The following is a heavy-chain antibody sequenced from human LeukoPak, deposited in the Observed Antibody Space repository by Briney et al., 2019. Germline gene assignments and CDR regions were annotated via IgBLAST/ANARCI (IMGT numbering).Heavy chain of an antibody. Sequence: SETLSLTCTVSGGSISSYYWSWIRQPPGKGLEWIGYIYYSGSTNYNPSLKSRVTISVDTSKNQFSLKLSSVTAADTAVYYCARNYSSGWLRLDYWGQGTLVTVSS. CDR3: ARNYSSGWLRLDY. V-gene: IGHV4-59*01. CDR2: IYYSGST. CDR1: GGSISSYY. J-gene: IGHJ4*02. D-gene: IGHD6-19*01.